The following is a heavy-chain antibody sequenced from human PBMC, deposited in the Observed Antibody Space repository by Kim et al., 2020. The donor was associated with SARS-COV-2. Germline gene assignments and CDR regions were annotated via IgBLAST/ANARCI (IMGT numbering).Heavy chain of an antibody. V-gene: IGHV4-59*13. CDR3: AKSPAYYDILTGYHRPLYYYGMDV. D-gene: IGHD3-9*01. Sequence: SETLSLTCTVSGGSISSYYWSWIRQPPGKGLEWIGYIYYSGSTNYNPSLKSRVTISVDTSKNQFSLKLSSVTAADTAVYYCAKSPAYYDILTGYHRPLYYYGMDVWGQGTTVTVSS. CDR2: IYYSGST. CDR1: GGSISSYY. J-gene: IGHJ6*02.